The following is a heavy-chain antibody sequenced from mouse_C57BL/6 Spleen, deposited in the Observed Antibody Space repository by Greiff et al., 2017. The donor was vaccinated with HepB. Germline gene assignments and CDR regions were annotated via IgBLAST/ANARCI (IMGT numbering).Heavy chain of an antibody. CDR2: IDPETGGT. CDR3: KRRVDY. Sequence: QVQLKESGAELVRPGASVTLSCKASGYTFTDYEMHWVKQTPVHGLEWIGAIDPETGGTAYNQKFKGKAILTADKSSSTAYMELRSLTSEDSAVYYCKRRVDYWGQGTSVTVSS. V-gene: IGHV1-15*01. CDR1: GYTFTDYE. J-gene: IGHJ4*01.